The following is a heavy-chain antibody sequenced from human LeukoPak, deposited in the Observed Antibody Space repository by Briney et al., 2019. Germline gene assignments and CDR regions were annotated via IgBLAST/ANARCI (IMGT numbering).Heavy chain of an antibody. CDR1: GFTFGEYA. D-gene: IGHD6-25*01. Sequence: PGRSLRLSCTASGFTFGEYAMSWVRQAPGKGLEWVGFIRSKAYGGTTEYAASVKGRFTISRDDSKSIAYLQMNSLKTEDTAVYYCTRDSSGYGDTFDYWGQGTLVTVSS. V-gene: IGHV3-49*04. J-gene: IGHJ4*02. CDR2: IRSKAYGGTT. CDR3: TRDSSGYGDTFDY.